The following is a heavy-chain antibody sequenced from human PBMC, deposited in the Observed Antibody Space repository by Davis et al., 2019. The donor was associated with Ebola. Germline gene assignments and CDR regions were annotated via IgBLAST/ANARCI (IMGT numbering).Heavy chain of an antibody. CDR1: GGTFSSYA. CDR3: ARVGYCSGGSCYRHYYYYYGMDV. CDR2: ISAYNGNT. V-gene: IGHV1-18*01. Sequence: ASVNVSCKASGGTFSSYAISWVRQAPGQGLEWMGWISAYNGNTNYAQKLQGRVTMTTDTSTSTAYMELRSLRSDDTAVYYCARVGYCSGGSCYRHYYYYYGMDVWGQGTTVTVSS. J-gene: IGHJ6*02. D-gene: IGHD2-15*01.